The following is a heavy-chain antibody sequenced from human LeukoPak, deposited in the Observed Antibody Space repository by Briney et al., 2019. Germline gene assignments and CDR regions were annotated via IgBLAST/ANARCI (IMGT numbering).Heavy chain of an antibody. V-gene: IGHV1-2*02. CDR1: GYTFTGYY. D-gene: IGHD4-17*01. CDR2: INPNSGGT. J-gene: IGHJ5*02. Sequence: GASVKVSCKASGYTFTGYYMHWVRQAPGRGLEWMGWINPNSGGTNYAQKFQGRVTMTRDTSISTAYMELSRLRSDDTAVYYCARAATVTTALIGNWFDPWGQGTLVTVSS. CDR3: ARAATVTTALIGNWFDP.